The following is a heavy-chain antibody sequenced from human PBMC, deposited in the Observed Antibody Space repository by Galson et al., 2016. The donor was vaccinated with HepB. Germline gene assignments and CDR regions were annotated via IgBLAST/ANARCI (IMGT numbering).Heavy chain of an antibody. CDR3: ARGNPASVTKGYLDL. Sequence: SVKVSCKASGYTFTSYDINWVRQATGQGLEWMGWMDPKIGSTGYVQKFQGRVTMTRNTSISTAYMELSILKSEDTAVYYCARGNPASVTKGYLDLWGRGTLVTVSS. CDR2: MDPKIGST. CDR1: GYTFTSYD. V-gene: IGHV1-8*01. D-gene: IGHD4-17*01. J-gene: IGHJ2*01.